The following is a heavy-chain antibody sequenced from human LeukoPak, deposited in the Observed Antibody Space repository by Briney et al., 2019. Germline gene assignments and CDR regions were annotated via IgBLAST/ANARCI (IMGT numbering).Heavy chain of an antibody. Sequence: SETLSLTCAISGGSISGTPYYWGWIRQPPGKGLEWIGSIYYSGSTYYNPSLKSRLTISVDTSKNQFSLKLSSVTAADTAAYYCARASTIFGHFAYWGRGTLVTVSS. V-gene: IGHV4-39*07. D-gene: IGHD3-3*01. CDR2: IYYSGST. CDR1: GGSISGTPYY. CDR3: ARASTIFGHFAY. J-gene: IGHJ4*02.